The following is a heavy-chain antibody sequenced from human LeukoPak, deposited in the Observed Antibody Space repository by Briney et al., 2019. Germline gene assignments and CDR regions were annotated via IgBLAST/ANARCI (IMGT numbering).Heavy chain of an antibody. Sequence: PSQTLSPTCTVSGGSISSGGYYWSWIRQHPGKGLEWIGYIYYSGSTYYNPSLKSRVTISVDTSKNQFSLKLSSVTAADTAVYYCARDQLGLCGGDRHNWFDPWGQGTLVTVSS. CDR1: GGSISSGGYY. CDR3: ARDQLGLCGGDRHNWFDP. V-gene: IGHV4-31*03. D-gene: IGHD2-21*02. J-gene: IGHJ5*02. CDR2: IYYSGST.